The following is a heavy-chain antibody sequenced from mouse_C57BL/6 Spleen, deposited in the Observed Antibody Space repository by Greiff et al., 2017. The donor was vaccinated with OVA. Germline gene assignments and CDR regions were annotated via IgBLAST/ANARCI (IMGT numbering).Heavy chain of an antibody. CDR2: IDPSDSET. V-gene: IGHV1-52*01. Sequence: QVQLKQPGAELVRPGSSVKLSCKASGYTFTSYWMHWVKQRPIQGLEWIGNIDPSDSETHYNQKFKDKATLTVDKSSSTAYMQLSSLTSEDSAVYYCAREGYDYDGYWGQGTTLTVSS. CDR3: AREGYDYDGY. CDR1: GYTFTSYW. D-gene: IGHD2-4*01. J-gene: IGHJ2*01.